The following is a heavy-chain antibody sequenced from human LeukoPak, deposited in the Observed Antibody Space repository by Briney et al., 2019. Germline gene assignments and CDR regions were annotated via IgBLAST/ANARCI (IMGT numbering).Heavy chain of an antibody. CDR1: GFTFSSYS. V-gene: IGHV3-48*04. J-gene: IGHJ4*02. Sequence: GGSLRLSCAASGFTFSSYSMNWVRQAPGKGLEWVSYISSSRSTIYYADSVKGRFTISRDNAKSTLYLQMNSLRAEDTAVYYCAREPTSSYYDSSGWPDYWGQGTLVTVSS. CDR2: ISSSRSTI. D-gene: IGHD3-22*01. CDR3: AREPTSSYYDSSGWPDY.